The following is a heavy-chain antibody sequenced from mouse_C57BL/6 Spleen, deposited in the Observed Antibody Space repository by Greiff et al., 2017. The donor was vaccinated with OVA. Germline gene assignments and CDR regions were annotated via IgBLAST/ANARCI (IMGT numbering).Heavy chain of an antibody. V-gene: IGHV1-72*01. CDR3: AREDPSSYGNDFDY. CDR1: GYTFTSYW. CDR2: IDPNSGGT. J-gene: IGHJ2*01. Sequence: VQLQQPGAELVKPGASVKLSCKASGYTFTSYWMHWVKQRPGRGLEWIGRIDPNSGGTKYNEKFKSKATLTVDKPSSTAYMQLSSLTSEDSAVYYGAREDPSSYGNDFDYWGQGTTLTVSS. D-gene: IGHD2-1*01.